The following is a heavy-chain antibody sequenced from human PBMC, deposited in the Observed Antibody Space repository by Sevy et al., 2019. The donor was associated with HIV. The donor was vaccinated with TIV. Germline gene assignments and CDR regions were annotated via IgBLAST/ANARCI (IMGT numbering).Heavy chain of an antibody. Sequence: GGSLRLSCAASGFTFNNYAMGWVRQAPGKGLEWVSGINYSGGSTYYADSVKGRFTISRDNSRNTVSLQMNSLRAEDTAIYYCAKDHCNRVNCYTWVDSWGPGTLVTVSS. J-gene: IGHJ4*02. CDR1: GFTFNNYA. CDR3: AKDHCNRVNCYTWVDS. V-gene: IGHV3-23*01. CDR2: INYSGGST. D-gene: IGHD2-2*02.